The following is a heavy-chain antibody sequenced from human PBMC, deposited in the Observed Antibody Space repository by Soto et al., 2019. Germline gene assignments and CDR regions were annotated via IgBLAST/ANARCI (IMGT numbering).Heavy chain of an antibody. CDR3: PRDAIFGVVTTYYFDY. J-gene: IGHJ4*02. V-gene: IGHV1-69*06. CDR1: GGTFSSYA. D-gene: IGHD3-3*01. Sequence: GAAVKVSCKASGGTFSSYAISWVRQAPGQGLEWMGGIIPIFGTAHYAQKVQGRVTITADKSTSTAYMELSSLRSEDTAVYYCPRDAIFGVVTTYYFDYWGQGTLVTVSS. CDR2: IIPIFGTA.